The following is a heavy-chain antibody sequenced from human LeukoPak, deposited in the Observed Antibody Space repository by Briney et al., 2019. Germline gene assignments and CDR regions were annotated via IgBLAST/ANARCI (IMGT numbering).Heavy chain of an antibody. CDR3: AKGTPGTTAFDC. D-gene: IGHD1-1*01. CDR2: ISISSSHI. CDR1: GFTFSGYW. V-gene: IGHV3-21*01. Sequence: GGSLRLSCTASGFTFSGYWMNWVRQAPGKGLEWVSSISISSSHIYYADSVKGRFTISRDNAKSSLYLQMNSLRAEDTAVYYCAKGTPGTTAFDCWGQGTQVTVSS. J-gene: IGHJ4*02.